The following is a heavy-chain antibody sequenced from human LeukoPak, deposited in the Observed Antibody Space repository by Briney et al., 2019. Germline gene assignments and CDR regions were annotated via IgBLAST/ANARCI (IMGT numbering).Heavy chain of an antibody. CDR3: TTSTYYDFWSGYYTGNWFDP. D-gene: IGHD3-3*01. J-gene: IGHJ5*02. CDR1: GFTFSGSA. Sequence: GGSLRLSCAASGFTFSGSAMHWVRQASGKGLEWVGRIKSKANTYATAYAASVKGRFTISRDDSKNTLYLQMNSLKTEDTAAYYCTTSTYYDFWSGYYTGNWFDPWGQGTLVTVSS. V-gene: IGHV3-73*01. CDR2: IKSKANTYAT.